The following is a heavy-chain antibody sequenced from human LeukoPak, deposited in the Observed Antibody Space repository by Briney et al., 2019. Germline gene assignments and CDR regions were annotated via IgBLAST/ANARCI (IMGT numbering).Heavy chain of an antibody. V-gene: IGHV3-21*01. J-gene: IGHJ5*02. CDR3: ARGGAIAALPDDNWFDP. D-gene: IGHD6-13*01. CDR1: GFTFSSYS. CDR2: ISSSSSYI. Sequence: GGSLRLSCAASGFTFSSYSMNWVRQAPGKGLEWVSSISSSSSYIYYADSVKGRFTISRDNAKNSLYLQMNSLRAEDTAVYYCARGGAIAALPDDNWFDPWGQGTLVTASS.